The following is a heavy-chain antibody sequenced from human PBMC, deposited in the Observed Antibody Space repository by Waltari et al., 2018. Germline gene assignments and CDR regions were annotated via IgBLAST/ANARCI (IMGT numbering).Heavy chain of an antibody. V-gene: IGHV3-11*01. CDR1: GFTFSDYF. Sequence: QVQLVESGGGLVKPGGSMSLSCAVSGFTFSDYFMTWIRQAPGKGLEWVSYISGSGTSAYYADSVKGRFTISRDNAKNSLYLQMNSLRAEDTAVYYCAREASGWTPHFDYWGQGTLVTVSS. CDR3: AREASGWTPHFDY. CDR2: ISGSGTSA. J-gene: IGHJ4*02. D-gene: IGHD6-19*01.